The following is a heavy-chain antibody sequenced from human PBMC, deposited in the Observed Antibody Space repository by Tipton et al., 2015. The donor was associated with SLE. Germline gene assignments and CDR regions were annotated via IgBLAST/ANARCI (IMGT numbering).Heavy chain of an antibody. V-gene: IGHV3-30*04. CDR3: ARELLPLYGMDA. D-gene: IGHD3-22*01. CDR1: GFTFSSYA. J-gene: IGHJ6*02. Sequence: RSLRLSCAASGFTFSSYAMHWVRQAPGKGLEWVAVISYDGSNKYYADSVKGRFTISRDNSKNTLYLQMNSLRADDTAVYYCARELLPLYGMDAWGQATTVTVSS. CDR2: ISYDGSNK.